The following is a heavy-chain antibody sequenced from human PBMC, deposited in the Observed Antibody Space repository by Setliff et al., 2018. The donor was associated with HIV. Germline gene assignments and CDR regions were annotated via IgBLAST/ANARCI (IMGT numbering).Heavy chain of an antibody. Sequence: TLTLTCTFSGFSLSTSGVGVGWIRQPPGKALEWLAVIYWDDDKRYSPSLKNRLTITKDTSKNQVVLTMTNMDAVDTATYYCAHGSRSSSWYPDAFDIWGQGTMVTVSS. CDR3: AHGSRSSSWYPDAFDI. D-gene: IGHD6-13*01. J-gene: IGHJ3*02. V-gene: IGHV2-5*02. CDR2: IYWDDDK. CDR1: GFSLSTSGVG.